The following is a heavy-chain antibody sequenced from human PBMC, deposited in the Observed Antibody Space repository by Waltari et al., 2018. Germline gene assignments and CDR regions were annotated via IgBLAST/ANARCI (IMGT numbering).Heavy chain of an antibody. D-gene: IGHD3-10*01. Sequence: VQLVESVGGVVQPGRSLRLCCAASGFTFSRYCMHWVRQAPGRVRVWVARINSEGSLISYAASLKGRFTISRDNAKNTLYLQMNRLRAEDTAVYYCARGGGSLDYWGQGTQVTVSS. CDR2: INSEGSLI. J-gene: IGHJ4*02. CDR1: GFTFSRYC. V-gene: IGHV3-74*02. CDR3: ARGGGSLDY.